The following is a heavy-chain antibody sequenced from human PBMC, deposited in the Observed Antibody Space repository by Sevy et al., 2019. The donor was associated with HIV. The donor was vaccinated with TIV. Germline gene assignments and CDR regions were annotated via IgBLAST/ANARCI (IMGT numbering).Heavy chain of an antibody. CDR3: ARGKSGYGYGLDY. V-gene: IGHV3-66*01. CDR2: IYSDGTT. J-gene: IGHJ4*02. CDR1: GFPVITNY. D-gene: IGHD5-18*01. Sequence: GGSLSLSCAASGFPVITNYMTWVRQAPGKGLEWVSVIYSDGTTYHADSVKGRFTISRDNSKNTLYLQMNSLRVEDTAVYYCARGKSGYGYGLDYWGQGTLVTVSS.